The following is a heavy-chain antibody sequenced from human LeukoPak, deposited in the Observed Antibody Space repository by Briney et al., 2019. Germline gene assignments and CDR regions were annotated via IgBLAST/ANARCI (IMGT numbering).Heavy chain of an antibody. Sequence: SETLSLTCADYGGSFSGYYWSWIRQPPGKGLEWIGEINHSGSTNYNPSLKGRVTISVDTSKNQFSLKLSSVTAADTAVYYCASARYDYVWGSYRYWGQGTLVTVSS. D-gene: IGHD3-16*02. V-gene: IGHV4-34*01. J-gene: IGHJ4*02. CDR3: ASARYDYVWGSYRY. CDR1: GGSFSGYY. CDR2: INHSGST.